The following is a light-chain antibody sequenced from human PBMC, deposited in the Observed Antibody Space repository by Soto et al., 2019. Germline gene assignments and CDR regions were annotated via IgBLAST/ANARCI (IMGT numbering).Light chain of an antibody. J-gene: IGLJ1*01. CDR2: EVT. CDR3: SSYRGSSTLAV. CDR1: SSDVGGYNY. Sequence: QSALTQPASVSGSPGQSITISRTGTSSDVGGYNYVSWYQLHPGKAPKLMIYEVTNRPSGVSNRFSGSKSGNTASLTISGLQAEDEADYYCSSYRGSSTLAVFGTGTKVTVL. V-gene: IGLV2-14*01.